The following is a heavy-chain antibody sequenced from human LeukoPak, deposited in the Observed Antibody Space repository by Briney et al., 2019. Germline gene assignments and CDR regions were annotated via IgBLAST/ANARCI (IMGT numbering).Heavy chain of an antibody. CDR2: ISISGGST. CDR3: AKGGYCSSTSCYGYFDS. Sequence: GGSLRLSCAASGFTFSGNAMSWVRQAPGKGLEWVSAISISGGSTYYADSVKGRFTISRDNSENTLYLQMNSLRAEDTAVYYCAKGGYCSSTSCYGYFDSWGQGTLVTVSS. V-gene: IGHV3-23*01. D-gene: IGHD2-2*01. J-gene: IGHJ4*02. CDR1: GFTFSGNA.